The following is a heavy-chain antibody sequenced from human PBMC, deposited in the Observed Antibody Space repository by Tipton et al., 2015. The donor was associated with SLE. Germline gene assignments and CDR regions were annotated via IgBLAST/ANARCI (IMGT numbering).Heavy chain of an antibody. J-gene: IGHJ6*03. V-gene: IGHV4-39*07. CDR3: ARDKVVPAAKHYMDV. Sequence: TLSLTCTFSGGSISSSSYYWGWIRQPPGKGLEWIGSIYYSGSTYYNPSLKSRVTISVDTSKNQFSLKLSSVTAADTAVYYCARDKVVPAAKHYMDVWGKGTTVTVSS. D-gene: IGHD2-2*01. CDR2: IYYSGST. CDR1: GGSISSSSYY.